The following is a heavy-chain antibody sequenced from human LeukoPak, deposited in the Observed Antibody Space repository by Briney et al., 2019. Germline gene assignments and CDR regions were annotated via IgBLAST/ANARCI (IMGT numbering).Heavy chain of an antibody. CDR2: IDPSDSYT. J-gene: IGHJ4*02. Sequence: GESLKISCKGSGYSFTSYWISWVRQMPGKGLEWMGRIDPSDSYTNYSPSFQGHVTISADKSISTAYLQWSSLKASDTAMYYCAMRRIGSGSYYNDDYWDQGTLVTISS. V-gene: IGHV5-10-1*01. CDR3: AMRRIGSGSYYNDDY. CDR1: GYSFTSYW. D-gene: IGHD3-10*01.